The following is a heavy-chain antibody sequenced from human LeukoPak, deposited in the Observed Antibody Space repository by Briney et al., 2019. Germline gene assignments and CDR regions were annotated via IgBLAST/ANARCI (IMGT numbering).Heavy chain of an antibody. J-gene: IGHJ4*02. Sequence: GGSLTLKLAARGFRFESRGRQSLRQAPGKGLEWVALIWYDGSNKYYADSVQGRFIISRDNSKNTLYLQMNSLRAEDTAVYYCAREMGLNIVATFGYWGQGTLVTVSS. CDR1: GFRFESRG. D-gene: IGHD5-12*01. CDR3: AREMGLNIVATFGY. V-gene: IGHV3-33*01. CDR2: IWYDGSNK.